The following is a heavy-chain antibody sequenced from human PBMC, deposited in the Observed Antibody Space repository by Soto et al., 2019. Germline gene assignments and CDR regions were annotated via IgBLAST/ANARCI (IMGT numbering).Heavy chain of an antibody. CDR1: RGCVYSSVNH. Sequence: AVCRGCVYSSVNHGAWKRQPPGKGLEWIGNIYYSENTYYNPSLKSRVTISVDTSKNQFPLRLTSVTAADTAVYYCATHPPYGPLDHWGQGTLVTVSS. CDR3: ATHPPYGPLDH. V-gene: IGHV4-39*01. CDR2: IYYSENT. D-gene: IGHD4-17*01. J-gene: IGHJ4*02.